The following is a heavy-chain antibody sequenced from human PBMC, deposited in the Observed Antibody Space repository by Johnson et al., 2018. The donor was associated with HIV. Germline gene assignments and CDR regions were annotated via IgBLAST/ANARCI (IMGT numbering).Heavy chain of an antibody. Sequence: QVQLVESGGGVVQPGRSLRLSCAASGFTFSSYAMHWVRQAPGKGLEWGAVISYDGSNKYYADSVKGRFTISRDNSKNTLYLQMNSLRAEDTAVYYCASGEDYGGNYGAFDIWGQGTMVTVSS. V-gene: IGHV3-30*04. CDR3: ASGEDYGGNYGAFDI. J-gene: IGHJ3*02. D-gene: IGHD4-23*01. CDR1: GFTFSSYA. CDR2: ISYDGSNK.